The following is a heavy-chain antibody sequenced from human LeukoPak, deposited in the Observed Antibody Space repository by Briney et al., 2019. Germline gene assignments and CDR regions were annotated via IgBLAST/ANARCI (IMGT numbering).Heavy chain of an antibody. D-gene: IGHD2-21*02. CDR1: GDTLSSNSAA. CDR3: ARGGAYCGGDCYYY. J-gene: IGHJ4*02. Sequence: SQTLSLTCALSGDTLSSNSAAWNWLRQSPSRGLEWLVRTYYRSNWYNDYAVSVKSRITINPDTSKNQFPLQLNSVTPEDTAVYYCARGGAYCGGDCYYYWGQGTLVTVSS. CDR2: TYYRSNWYN. V-gene: IGHV6-1*01.